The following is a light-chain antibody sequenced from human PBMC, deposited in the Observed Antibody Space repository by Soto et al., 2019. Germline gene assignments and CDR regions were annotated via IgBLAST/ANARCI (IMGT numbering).Light chain of an antibody. Sequence: DIQMTQSPSDMSAYVGDRVTITCRASQDIRNFLVWFQQKPGEVPKRLIYAGSSLESGVPARFSGSGSGTEFTLTISSLQPEDFATYYCLQHKGYPHTFGQGTKLEIK. CDR2: AGS. J-gene: IGKJ2*01. V-gene: IGKV1-17*03. CDR1: QDIRNF. CDR3: LQHKGYPHT.